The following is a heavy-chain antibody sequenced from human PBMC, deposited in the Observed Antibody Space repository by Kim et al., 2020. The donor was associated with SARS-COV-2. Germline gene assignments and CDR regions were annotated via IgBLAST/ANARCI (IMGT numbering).Heavy chain of an antibody. CDR1: GGSFSGYY. V-gene: IGHV4-34*01. D-gene: IGHD3-10*01. CDR3: ARGSLLWFGELLLDY. J-gene: IGHJ4*02. CDR2: INHSGST. Sequence: SETLSLTCAVYGGSFSGYYWSWIRQPPGKGLEWIGEINHSGSTNYNPSLKSRVTISVDTSKNQFSLKLSSVTAADTAVYYCARGSLLWFGELLLDYWGQGTLVTVSS.